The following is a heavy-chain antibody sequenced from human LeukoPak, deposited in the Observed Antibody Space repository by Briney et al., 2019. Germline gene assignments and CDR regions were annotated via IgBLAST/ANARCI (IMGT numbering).Heavy chain of an antibody. CDR3: ARAPGGYGSGSRGAFDI. J-gene: IGHJ3*02. Sequence: SETLSLTCTVSGGSISSYYWSWIRQPPGKGLEWIGYIYYSGSTNYNPSLKSGVTISEDTSKNQFSPKLSSVTAADTAVYYCARAPGGYGSGSRGAFDIWGLGTMVTVSS. D-gene: IGHD3-10*01. CDR2: IYYSGST. V-gene: IGHV4-59*01. CDR1: GGSISSYY.